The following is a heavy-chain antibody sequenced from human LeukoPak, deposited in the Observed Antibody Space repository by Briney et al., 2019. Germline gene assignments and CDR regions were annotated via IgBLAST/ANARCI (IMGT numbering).Heavy chain of an antibody. CDR3: AREAHNWFDH. J-gene: IGHJ5*02. CDR2: ISAYNGNT. V-gene: IGHV1-18*01. CDR1: GYTFTSYG. Sequence: ASVKVSCKASGYTFTSYGISWVRQAPGQGLEWMGWISAYNGNTNYAQKLQGRVNMTTDTSMSTAYMELRSLRSDDTAVYDCAREAHNWFDHWGQGTLVTVSS.